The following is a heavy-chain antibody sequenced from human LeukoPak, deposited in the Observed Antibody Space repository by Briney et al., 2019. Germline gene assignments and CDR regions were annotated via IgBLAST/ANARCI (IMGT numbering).Heavy chain of an antibody. CDR2: INPNGETT. Sequence: ASVKVSCKASGYTFTNYYIHWVRQAPGQGLEWMGIINPNGETTRYAQKFQGRVTMTRDTSTSTVYMDLRSLRSEDTALYFCARVRDLSRYKSLGYWGQGTLVTVSS. V-gene: IGHV1-46*01. CDR1: GYTFTNYY. J-gene: IGHJ4*02. CDR3: ARVRDLSRYKSLGY. D-gene: IGHD5-18*01.